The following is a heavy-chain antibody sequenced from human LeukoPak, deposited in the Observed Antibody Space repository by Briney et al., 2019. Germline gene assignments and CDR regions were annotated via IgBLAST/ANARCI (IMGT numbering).Heavy chain of an antibody. CDR1: GGSISSYY. J-gene: IGHJ5*02. CDR2: IYTSGST. CDR3: ARDHIVVVVAATRYNWFDP. D-gene: IGHD2-15*01. V-gene: IGHV4-4*07. Sequence: SETLSLTCTVSGGSISSYYWSWIRQPAGKGLEWIGRIYTSGSTNYNPSLKSRVTMSVDTSKNQFSLKLSSVTAADTAVYYCARDHIVVVVAATRYNWFDPWGQGTLVTVSP.